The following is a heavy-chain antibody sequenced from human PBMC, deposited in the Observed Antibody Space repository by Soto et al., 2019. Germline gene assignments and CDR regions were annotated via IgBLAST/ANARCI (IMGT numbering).Heavy chain of an antibody. CDR3: ASDSGRSNWFDP. Sequence: QVQLQESGPGLVKPSGTLSLTCAVSGGSISSSNWWRWVRQPPGKGLEWIGEIDHSGSTNYNPSLKSRVTISVARSKNQFPPKLSSVTAADTAVYYCASDSGRSNWFDPWGQGTLVTVSS. CDR1: GGSISSSNW. V-gene: IGHV4-4*02. D-gene: IGHD1-26*01. CDR2: IDHSGST. J-gene: IGHJ5*02.